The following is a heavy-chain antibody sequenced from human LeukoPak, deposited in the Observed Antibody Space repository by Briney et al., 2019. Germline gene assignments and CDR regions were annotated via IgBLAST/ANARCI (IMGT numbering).Heavy chain of an antibody. J-gene: IGHJ4*02. V-gene: IGHV4-34*01. CDR1: GGSFSGYY. CDR2: INHSGST. CDR3: ARGVDPRSAGGTYYYDSSAYYYLAIFDY. D-gene: IGHD3-22*01. Sequence: PSETLSLTCAVYGGSFSGYYWSWIRQPPGKGLEWIGEINHSGSTNYNPSLKSRVTISVDTSKNQFSLQLSSVTAADTAVYFCARGVDPRSAGGTYYYDSSAYYYLAIFDYWGRGTPVTVSS.